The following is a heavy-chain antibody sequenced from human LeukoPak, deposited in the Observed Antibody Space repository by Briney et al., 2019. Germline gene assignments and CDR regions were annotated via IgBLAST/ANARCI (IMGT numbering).Heavy chain of an antibody. V-gene: IGHV4-39*01. CDR1: GGSISSSSYY. Sequence: PSETLSLTCTVSGGSISSSSYYWGWIRRPPGKGLEWIGSIYYSGSTYYNPSLKSRVTISVDTSKNQFSLKLSSVTAADTAVYYCARLTLGYCSSTSCYGGLVDPWGQGTLVTVSS. D-gene: IGHD2-2*01. CDR3: ARLTLGYCSSTSCYGGLVDP. CDR2: IYYSGST. J-gene: IGHJ5*02.